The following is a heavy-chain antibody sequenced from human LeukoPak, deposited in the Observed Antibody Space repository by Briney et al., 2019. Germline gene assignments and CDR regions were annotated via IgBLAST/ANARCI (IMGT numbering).Heavy chain of an antibody. CDR3: AAGWYGGPYDY. V-gene: IGHV5-51*01. D-gene: IGHD6-19*01. Sequence: GESLKISCQGSGYRFTDYWIGWVRQMPGRGLEWMAIIYPGDSDTRYSPSFQGRVTISADKSISTAYLHWSSLKASDTAMYYCAAGWYGGPYDYWGQGILVTVSS. J-gene: IGHJ4*02. CDR1: GYRFTDYW. CDR2: IYPGDSDT.